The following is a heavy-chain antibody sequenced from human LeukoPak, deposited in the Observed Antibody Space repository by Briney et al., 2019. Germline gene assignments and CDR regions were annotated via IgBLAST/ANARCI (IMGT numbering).Heavy chain of an antibody. V-gene: IGHV3-23*01. D-gene: IGHD6-6*01. Sequence: GGSLRLSCAASGFTFSSYAMSWVRQTPGKELEWVSAISGSGGSTYYADSVKGRFTISRDNSKNTLYLQMNSLRAEDTAVYYCAKGVKLGIFDYWGQGTLVTVSS. CDR1: GFTFSSYA. CDR3: AKGVKLGIFDY. CDR2: ISGSGGST. J-gene: IGHJ4*02.